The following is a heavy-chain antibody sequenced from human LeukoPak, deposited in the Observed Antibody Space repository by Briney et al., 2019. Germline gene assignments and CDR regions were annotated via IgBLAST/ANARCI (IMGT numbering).Heavy chain of an antibody. J-gene: IGHJ4*02. CDR1: GGSISSYY. CDR2: IYYSGAT. Sequence: KPSETLSLTCTVSGGSISSYYWSWIRQPPGEGLEWIGYIYYSGATNYNPSLEGRVTISVDTSKNQFSLKLSSVTAADTAVYYCARFSSSTWAFDFWGQGILVTVSS. CDR3: ARFSSSTWAFDF. D-gene: IGHD6-13*01. V-gene: IGHV4-59*12.